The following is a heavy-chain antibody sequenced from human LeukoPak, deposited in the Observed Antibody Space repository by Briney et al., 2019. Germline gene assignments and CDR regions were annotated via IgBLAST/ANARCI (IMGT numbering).Heavy chain of an antibody. V-gene: IGHV4-39*07. CDR2: IYRDGST. Sequence: SETLSLTCTVSGDSISSTSCYWGWIRQPPGQGLEWIGNIYRDGSTWYNPSLESRVSLSIDTSRNEFSLKLTSVTAADRAVYYCARGLHSGYDYLPFDYWGQGTLVTVSS. D-gene: IGHD5-12*01. CDR1: GDSISSTSCY. CDR3: ARGLHSGYDYLPFDY. J-gene: IGHJ4*02.